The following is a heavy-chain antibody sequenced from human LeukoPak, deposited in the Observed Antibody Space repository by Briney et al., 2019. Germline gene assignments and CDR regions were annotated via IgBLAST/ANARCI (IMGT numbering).Heavy chain of an antibody. D-gene: IGHD2-21*02. V-gene: IGHV4-38-2*01. Sequence: GSLRLSCAASGFTVSSNYMSWVRQAPGKGLEWIGGIYHRGSTYYNPSLKSRVTISVDTSKNQFSLKLNSVTAADTAVYYCARYRNCGSDCYDAFDIWGQGTMVTVSS. CDR3: ARYRNCGSDCYDAFDI. J-gene: IGHJ3*02. CDR1: GFTVSSNY. CDR2: IYHRGST.